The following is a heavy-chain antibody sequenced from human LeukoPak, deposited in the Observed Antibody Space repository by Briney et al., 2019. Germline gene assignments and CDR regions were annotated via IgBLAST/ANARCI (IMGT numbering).Heavy chain of an antibody. V-gene: IGHV4-39*01. D-gene: IGHD3-22*01. CDR2: IYYSGST. CDR3: ASMGGSGYYIDY. CDR1: GGSISSSSYY. Sequence: SETLSLTYTDSGGSISSSSYYWGWIRQPPGKGLERIGSIYYSGSTYYNPSLKSRVTISVDTSKNQFSLKLSSVTAADTAVYYCASMGGSGYYIDYWGQGTLVTVSS. J-gene: IGHJ4*02.